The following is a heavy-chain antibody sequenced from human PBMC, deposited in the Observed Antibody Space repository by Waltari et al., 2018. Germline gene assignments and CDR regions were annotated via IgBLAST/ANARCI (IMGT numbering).Heavy chain of an antibody. CDR3: ARRGNWNRGY. J-gene: IGHJ4*02. CDR1: GGSFSGYY. CDR2: INHSGST. D-gene: IGHD1-1*01. V-gene: IGHV4-34*01. Sequence: QVQLQQWGAGLLKPSETLSLACAVYGGSFSGYYWSWIRQPPGKGLEGIGEINHSGSTNYNPSLKSRVTISVDTSKNQFSLKLSSVTAADTAVYYCARRGNWNRGYWGQGTLVTVSS.